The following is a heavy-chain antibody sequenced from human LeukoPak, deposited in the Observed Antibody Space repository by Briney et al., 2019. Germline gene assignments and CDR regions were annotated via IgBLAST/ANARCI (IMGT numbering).Heavy chain of an antibody. CDR1: GFTFSSYW. J-gene: IGHJ5*02. V-gene: IGHV3-7*01. CDR3: ARDGYSYGYWFDP. Sequence: GGSLRLSCAASGFTFSSYWMSWVRQAPGKGLEWVANIKQDGSEKYYVDSVKGRFTISRDNAKNSLYLQMNSLRAEDTAVYYCARDGYSYGYWFDPWGQGTLVTVSS. CDR2: IKQDGSEK. D-gene: IGHD5-18*01.